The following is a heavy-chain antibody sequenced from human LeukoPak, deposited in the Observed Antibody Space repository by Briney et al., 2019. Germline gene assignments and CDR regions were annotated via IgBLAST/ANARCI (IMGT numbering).Heavy chain of an antibody. J-gene: IGHJ4*02. CDR1: GGSLSSGSYY. Sequence: SQTLSLTCTVSGGSLSSGSYYWSWIRQPAGKGLEWIGRIYTSGSTNYNPSLKSRVTISVDTSKNQFSLKLSSVTAADTAVYYCARSCYYDSSGYYYGSDYWAQGTLVTVSS. D-gene: IGHD3-22*01. CDR3: ARSCYYDSSGYYYGSDY. V-gene: IGHV4-61*02. CDR2: IYTSGST.